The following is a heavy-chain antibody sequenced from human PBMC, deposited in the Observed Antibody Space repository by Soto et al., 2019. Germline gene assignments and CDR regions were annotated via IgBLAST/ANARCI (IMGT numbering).Heavy chain of an antibody. V-gene: IGHV3-23*01. CDR3: AKDSIPYSSSYDLDH. J-gene: IGHJ4*02. D-gene: IGHD6-6*01. CDR1: GFSFSDFA. CDR2: ITGTGVSI. Sequence: EVQLLESGGGLVQPGGSLRLSCVASGFSFSDFAMSWVRQAPGKGLVWVSRITGTGVSIYYADSVRGRFTISRDNSKNTLYLQMSSLRAEDTARYDCAKDSIPYSSSYDLDHWGRGALVTVSS.